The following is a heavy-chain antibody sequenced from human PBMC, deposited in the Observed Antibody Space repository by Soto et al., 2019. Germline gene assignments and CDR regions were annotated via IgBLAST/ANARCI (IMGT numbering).Heavy chain of an antibody. CDR3: ARAVLVEPGGIAHWHYGFDV. V-gene: IGHV4-31*03. J-gene: IGHJ6*02. CDR1: GGSISSGGYY. CDR2: IHHSGST. D-gene: IGHD2-2*01. Sequence: PSETLSLTCTVSGGSISSGGYYWSWIRQHPGKGLEWIAHIHHSGSTNYNPSLRSRVTISVDTSNNHFSLKLNSVTAADTAVYYCARAVLVEPGGIAHWHYGFDVWGQGTTVTVYS.